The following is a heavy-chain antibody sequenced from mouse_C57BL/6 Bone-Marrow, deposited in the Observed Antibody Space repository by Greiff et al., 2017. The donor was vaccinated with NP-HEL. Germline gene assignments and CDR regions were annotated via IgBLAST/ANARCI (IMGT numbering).Heavy chain of an antibody. D-gene: IGHD2-1*01. Sequence: EVQGVESGEGLVKPGGSLKLSCAASGFTFSSYAMSWVRQTPEKRLEWVAYISSGGDYIYYADTVKGRFTISRDNARNTLYLQMSSLKSEDTAMYYCTRSYGNSEGFAYWGQGTLVTVSA. CDR2: ISSGGDYI. J-gene: IGHJ3*01. CDR3: TRSYGNSEGFAY. V-gene: IGHV5-9-1*02. CDR1: GFTFSSYA.